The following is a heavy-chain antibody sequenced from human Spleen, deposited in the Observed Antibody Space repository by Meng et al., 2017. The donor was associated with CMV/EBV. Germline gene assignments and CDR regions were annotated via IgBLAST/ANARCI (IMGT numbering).Heavy chain of an antibody. D-gene: IGHD3-3*01. J-gene: IGHJ4*02. V-gene: IGHV3-23*01. CDR2: ISGSGGST. CDR3: AKGSPSGYQDFDY. CDR1: GFTFSSYA. Sequence: ASGFTFSSYAMSWVRQAPGKELEWVSAISGSGGSTYYADSVKGRFTISRDNSKNTLYLQMNSLRAEDTAVYYCAKGSPSGYQDFDYWGQGTLVTVSS.